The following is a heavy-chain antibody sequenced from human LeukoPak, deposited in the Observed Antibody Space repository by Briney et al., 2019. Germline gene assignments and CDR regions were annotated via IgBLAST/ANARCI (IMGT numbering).Heavy chain of an antibody. CDR3: ARDRGAVVVTAILGY. Sequence: PGGSLRLSCAASGFTFSSYAMHWVRQAPGKGLEWVAVISYDGSNKYYADSVKGRFTISRDNSKNTLYLQMNSLRAEDTAVYYCARDRGAVVVTAILGYWGQGTLVTLSS. D-gene: IGHD2-21*02. CDR1: GFTFSSYA. CDR2: ISYDGSNK. V-gene: IGHV3-30*04. J-gene: IGHJ4*02.